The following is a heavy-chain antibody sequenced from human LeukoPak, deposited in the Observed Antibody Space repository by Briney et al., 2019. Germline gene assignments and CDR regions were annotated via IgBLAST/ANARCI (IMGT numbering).Heavy chain of an antibody. V-gene: IGHV4-61*01. Sequence: SETLSPTCTVSGGSFSSGSYYWSWIRQPPGKGLEWIGYIYYSGSTNYNPSLKSRVTISVDTSKNQFSLKLSSVTAADTAVYYCARALKTRGYYYDSSGYIYYFDYWGQGTLVTVSS. CDR1: GGSFSSGSYY. CDR2: IYYSGST. D-gene: IGHD3-22*01. CDR3: ARALKTRGYYYDSSGYIYYFDY. J-gene: IGHJ4*02.